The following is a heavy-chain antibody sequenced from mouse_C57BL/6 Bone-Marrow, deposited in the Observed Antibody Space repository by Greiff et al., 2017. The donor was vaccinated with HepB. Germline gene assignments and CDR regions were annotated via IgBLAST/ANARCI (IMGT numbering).Heavy chain of an antibody. J-gene: IGHJ2*01. V-gene: IGHV1-64*01. D-gene: IGHD1-1*01. Sequence: QVQLKQPGAELVKPGASVKLSCKASGYTFTSYWMHWVKQRPGQGLEWIGMIHPNSGSTNYNEKFKSKATLTVDKSSSTAYMQLSSLTSEDSAVYYCARGLLLRLYYFDYWGQGTTLTVSS. CDR1: GYTFTSYW. CDR2: IHPNSGST. CDR3: ARGLLLRLYYFDY.